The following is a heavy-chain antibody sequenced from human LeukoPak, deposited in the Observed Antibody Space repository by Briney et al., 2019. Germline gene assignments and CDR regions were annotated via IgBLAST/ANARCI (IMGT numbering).Heavy chain of an antibody. CDR1: GFTFSSYA. J-gene: IGHJ4*02. Sequence: PGRSLRLSCAASGFTFSSYAMHWVRQAPGKGLEWVAVISYDGSNKYCADSVKGRFTISRDNSKNTLYLQMNGLRAEDTAVYYCARDLTRRIASGWRYWGQGTLVTVSS. CDR3: ARDLTRRIASGWRY. D-gene: IGHD6-19*01. V-gene: IGHV3-30-3*01. CDR2: ISYDGSNK.